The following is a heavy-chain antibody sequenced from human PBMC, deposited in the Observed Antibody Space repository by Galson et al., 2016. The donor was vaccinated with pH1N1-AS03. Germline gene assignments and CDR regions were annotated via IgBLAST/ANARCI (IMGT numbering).Heavy chain of an antibody. J-gene: IGHJ4*02. CDR2: IYFSGKT. D-gene: IGHD6-19*01. CDR1: GGSLKSSY. Sequence: ETLSLTCIVSGGSLKSSYWNWIRQSPGKGLEWIGHIYFSGKTKYSPSLQARVTISLDTSNNVVSLELTSVTSADTAVYYCARGETIGWYDYWGQGTLVTVAS. CDR3: ARGETIGWYDY. V-gene: IGHV4-59*12.